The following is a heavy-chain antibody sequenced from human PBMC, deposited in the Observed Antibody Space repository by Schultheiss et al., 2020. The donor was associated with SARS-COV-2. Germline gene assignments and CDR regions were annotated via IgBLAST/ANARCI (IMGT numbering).Heavy chain of an antibody. J-gene: IGHJ6*02. D-gene: IGHD4-17*01. CDR3: ARPRGVTTDWCPRDLQGRSLGGMDV. CDR1: GFTFSSYA. V-gene: IGHV3-30*04. Sequence: GGSLRLSCAASGFTFSSYAMHWVRQAPGKGLEWVAVISYDGSNKYYADSVKGRFTISRDDSKNTLYLQMNTLRAEDTAVYYCARPRGVTTDWCPRDLQGRSLGGMDVWGQGTTVTVSS. CDR2: ISYDGSNK.